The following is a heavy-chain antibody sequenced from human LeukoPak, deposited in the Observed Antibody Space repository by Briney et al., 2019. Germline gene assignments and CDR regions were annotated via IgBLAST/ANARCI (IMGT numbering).Heavy chain of an antibody. Sequence: SETLSLTCTVSGGSISSYYWSWIRQPPGKGLEWIGYIYYSGSTNYNPSLKSRVTISVDTSKNQFSLKLSSVTAADTAVYYCARVRDYDILTGYYKGLGWFDPWGQGTLVTVSS. V-gene: IGHV4-59*08. CDR3: ARVRDYDILTGYYKGLGWFDP. D-gene: IGHD3-9*01. CDR2: IYYSGST. J-gene: IGHJ5*02. CDR1: GGSISSYY.